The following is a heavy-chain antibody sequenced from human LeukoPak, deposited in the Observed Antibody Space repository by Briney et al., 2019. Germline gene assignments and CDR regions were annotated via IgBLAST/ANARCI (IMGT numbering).Heavy chain of an antibody. CDR2: ISMDGSQQ. D-gene: IGHD2-2*01. V-gene: IGHV3-30*04. Sequence: TGGSLRLSCAASGFTFNGYAMHWVRQPPGTGLEWVAVISMDGSQQYYADSVKGRFTISRDNSKNTLYLQMNSLRSEDTSVYYCAREVYSYALDALDLWGQGTMVTVSS. CDR3: AREVYSYALDALDL. CDR1: GFTFNGYA. J-gene: IGHJ3*01.